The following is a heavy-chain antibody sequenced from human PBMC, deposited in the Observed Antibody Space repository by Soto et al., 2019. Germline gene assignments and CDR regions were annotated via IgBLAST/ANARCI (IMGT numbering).Heavy chain of an antibody. CDR3: VQSRCGGDCLQSYSSHSYYGLDV. J-gene: IGHJ6*02. V-gene: IGHV2-5*02. CDR2: IYWDDDK. D-gene: IGHD2-21*02. CDR1: GLSLSTTGVG. Sequence: QITLKESGPTLVKPTQTLTLTCTFSGLSLSTTGVGVGWIRQPPGKALEWLALIYWDDDKRYSPSLKSRLTITKDTSKNQVVRTMTNMDAVDTATYYCVQSRCGGDCLQSYSSHSYYGLDVWGQGTTVTVSS.